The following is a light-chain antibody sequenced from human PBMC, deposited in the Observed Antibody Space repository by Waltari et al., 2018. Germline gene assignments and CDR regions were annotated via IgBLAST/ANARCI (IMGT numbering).Light chain of an antibody. CDR2: DTS. Sequence: VLTQSPVTLSLSAGERASLSCRASSSGYKYLAWYQQRPGQPPRLLIYDTSNRAAGVPGRFSGSGYGTDFTLTITSLEAEDFAVYFCQQGSILPLTFGGGTRVEIK. J-gene: IGKJ4*01. CDR3: QQGSILPLT. V-gene: IGKV3-11*01. CDR1: SSGYKY.